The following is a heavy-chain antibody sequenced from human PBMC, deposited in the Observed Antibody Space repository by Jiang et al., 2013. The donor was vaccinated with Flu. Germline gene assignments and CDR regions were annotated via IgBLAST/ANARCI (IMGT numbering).Heavy chain of an antibody. D-gene: IGHD1-14*01. CDR1: GGSISSNSYY. Sequence: GSGLVKPSETLSLTCAVSGGSISSNSYYWGWIRQPPGKGLEWIGSIYYSGSTYYNPSLKSRVTISADTSKKQFSLKVSSVTAADTAVYYCAWIDQTDPSFDNWGQGTLVTVSS. V-gene: IGHV4-39*01. CDR2: IYYSGST. CDR3: AWIDQTDPSFDN. J-gene: IGHJ4*02.